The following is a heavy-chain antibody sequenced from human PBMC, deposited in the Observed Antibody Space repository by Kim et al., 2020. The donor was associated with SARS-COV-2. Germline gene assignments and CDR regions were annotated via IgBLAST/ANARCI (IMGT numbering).Heavy chain of an antibody. V-gene: IGHV3-21*01. CDR1: GFTFSSYS. CDR3: ARDRGASFPLYAPRGRNGGFDY. J-gene: IGHJ4*02. Sequence: GGSLRLSCAASGFTFSSYSMNWVRQAPGKGLEWVSSISSSSSYIYYADSVKGRFTISRDNAKNSLYLQMNSLRAEDTAVYYCARDRGASFPLYAPRGRNGGFDYWGQGTLVTVSS. D-gene: IGHD7-27*01. CDR2: ISSSSSYI.